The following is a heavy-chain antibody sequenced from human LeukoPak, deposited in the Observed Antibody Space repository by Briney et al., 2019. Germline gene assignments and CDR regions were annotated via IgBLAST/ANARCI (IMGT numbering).Heavy chain of an antibody. CDR2: INAGNGNT. CDR1: GYTFTSYA. V-gene: IGHV1-3*01. D-gene: IGHD6-19*01. Sequence: ASVTVSCTASGYTFTSYAMHWVRQAPGQRLEWMGWINAGNGNTKYSQKFQGRVTITRDTSASTAYMELSSLRSEDTAVYYCARARIRTGIAVAGTIDYWGQGTLVTVSS. CDR3: ARARIRTGIAVAGTIDY. J-gene: IGHJ4*02.